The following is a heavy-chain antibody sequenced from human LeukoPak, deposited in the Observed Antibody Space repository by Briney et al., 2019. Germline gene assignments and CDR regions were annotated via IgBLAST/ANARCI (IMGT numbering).Heavy chain of an antibody. CDR1: GGSISSYY. J-gene: IGHJ4*02. Sequence: SETLSLTCTVSGGSISSYYWSWIRQPAGKGLEWIGSIYYSGSTYYNPSLKSRVTISVDTSKNQFSLKLSSVTAADTAVYYCARVLYYYDSSGYYAYYFDYWGQGTLVTVSS. CDR2: IYYSGST. D-gene: IGHD3-22*01. V-gene: IGHV4-4*07. CDR3: ARVLYYYDSSGYYAYYFDY.